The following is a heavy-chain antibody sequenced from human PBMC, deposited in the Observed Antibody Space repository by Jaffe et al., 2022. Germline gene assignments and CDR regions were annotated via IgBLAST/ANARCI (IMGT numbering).Heavy chain of an antibody. CDR1: GFTFSSYG. CDR2: IRYDGSNK. D-gene: IGHD6-19*01. Sequence: QVQLVESGGGVVQPGGSLRLSCAASGFTFSSYGMHWVRQAPGKGLEWVAFIRYDGSNKYYADSVKGRFTISRDNSKNTLYLQMNSLRAEDTAVYYCAKGVSSGWYDGVIGWFDPWGQGTLVTVSS. V-gene: IGHV3-30*02. CDR3: AKGVSSGWYDGVIGWFDP. J-gene: IGHJ5*02.